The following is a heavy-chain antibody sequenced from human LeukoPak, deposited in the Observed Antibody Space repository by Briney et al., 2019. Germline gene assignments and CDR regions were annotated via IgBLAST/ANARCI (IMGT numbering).Heavy chain of an antibody. Sequence: SETLSLTCTVSGGSISSYYWSWIRQPPGKGLEWIGYIYYSGSTNYNPSLKSRVTISVDTSKNQFSLKLSSVIAADTAVYYCARDGQQVGGGYYFDYWGQGTLVTVSS. CDR1: GGSISSYY. J-gene: IGHJ4*02. V-gene: IGHV4-59*01. D-gene: IGHD6-13*01. CDR2: IYYSGST. CDR3: ARDGQQVGGGYYFDY.